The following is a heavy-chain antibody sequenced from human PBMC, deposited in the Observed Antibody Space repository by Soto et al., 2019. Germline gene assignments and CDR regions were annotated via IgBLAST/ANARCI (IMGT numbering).Heavy chain of an antibody. J-gene: IGHJ4*02. Sequence: PVGSLRLSGSASGFTFTSFAIHWVRQARGKGLEWVAVISENGVNKYSAESVRGRFVISRDNSKNTVELEMNSLRPEDTAIYFCARRLTKTVSALGYWGQGTLVTVSS. CDR3: ARRLTKTVSALGY. CDR1: GFTFTSFA. V-gene: IGHV3-30*09. D-gene: IGHD2-8*01. CDR2: ISENGVNK.